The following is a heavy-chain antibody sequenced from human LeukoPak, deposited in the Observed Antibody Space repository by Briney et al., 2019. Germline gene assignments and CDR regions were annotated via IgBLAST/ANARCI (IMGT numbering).Heavy chain of an antibody. CDR1: GGSISSDY. D-gene: IGHD5-18*01. V-gene: IGHV4-59*01. Sequence: ETLSLTCTVSGGSISSDYWSWIRQPPGKRLEWIGYIYYSGSTNYNPSLKSRVTMSVDTSKNQFSLRLSSVTAADTAVYYCARGDTAIPRYWGQGTLVTVSS. CDR3: ARGDTAIPRY. J-gene: IGHJ4*02. CDR2: IYYSGST.